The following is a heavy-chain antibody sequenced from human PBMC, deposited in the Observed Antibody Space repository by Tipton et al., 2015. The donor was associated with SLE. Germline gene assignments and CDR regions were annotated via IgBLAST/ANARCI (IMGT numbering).Heavy chain of an antibody. Sequence: SGFTFSSYAMHWVRQAPGKGLEYVSAISSNGGSTYYANSVKGRFTISRDNSKNTLYLQMNSLRADDTAVYYCATPDSSGWGYGMDVWGQGTTVTVSS. CDR3: ATPDSSGWGYGMDV. D-gene: IGHD3-22*01. V-gene: IGHV3-64*01. CDR2: ISSNGGST. J-gene: IGHJ6*02. CDR1: GFTFSSYA.